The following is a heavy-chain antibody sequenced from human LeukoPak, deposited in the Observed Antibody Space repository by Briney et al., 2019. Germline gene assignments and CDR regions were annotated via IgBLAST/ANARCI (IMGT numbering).Heavy chain of an antibody. D-gene: IGHD6-19*01. CDR3: ARARPGYSSGWYGENWFDP. J-gene: IGHJ5*02. CDR2: IYPGDSDT. V-gene: IGHV5-51*01. CDR1: GYSFTSYW. Sequence: GESLKISCKGSGYSFTSYWIGWVRQMPGKGLGWMGIIYPGDSDTRYSPSFQGQVTISADKSISTAYLQWSSLKASDTAMYYCARARPGYSSGWYGENWFDPWGQGTLVTVSS.